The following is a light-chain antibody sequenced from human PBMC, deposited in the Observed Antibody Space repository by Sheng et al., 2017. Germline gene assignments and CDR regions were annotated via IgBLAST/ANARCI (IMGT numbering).Light chain of an antibody. Sequence: AIQLTQSPSSLSASVGDRVTITCRASQGIASALVWYQHNPGKAPKLLIYDASSLESGVSSRFSGSGSGTDFSLTISSLQPDDFATYYCQQQRTFPRTFGGGPKVEIK. CDR3: QQQRTFPRT. CDR2: DAS. V-gene: IGKV1-13*02. CDR1: QGIASA. J-gene: IGKJ4*01.